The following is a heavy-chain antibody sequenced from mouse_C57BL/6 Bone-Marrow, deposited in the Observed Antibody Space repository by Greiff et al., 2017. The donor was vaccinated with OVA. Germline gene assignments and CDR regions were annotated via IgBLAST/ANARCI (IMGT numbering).Heavy chain of an antibody. J-gene: IGHJ4*01. CDR2: IYPRDGST. CDR3: TTMLQLRLRDYAMDY. D-gene: IGHD3-2*02. Sequence: VQLQQSDAELVKPGASVKISCKVSGYTFTDHTIHWMKQRPEQGLEWIGYIYPRDGSTKYNEKFKGKATITADTSSNTAYLQLSSLTSEDTAVYYCTTMLQLRLRDYAMDYWGQGTSVTVSS. CDR1: GYTFTDHT. V-gene: IGHV1-78*01.